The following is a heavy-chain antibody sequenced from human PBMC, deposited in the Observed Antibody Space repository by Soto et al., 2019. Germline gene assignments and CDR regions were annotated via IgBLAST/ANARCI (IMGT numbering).Heavy chain of an antibody. V-gene: IGHV3-30*03. CDR1: GFNLSDYG. CDR3: RVGVAD. CDR2: LSFDASKK. D-gene: IGHD1-26*01. J-gene: IGHJ4*02. Sequence: QVQLVESGGGVVQPGRSLRLSCEASGFNLSDYGMHWVRQAPGTGLELVALLSFDASKKYYADSVKGRFTISRDTSRNTLYLQMNSLRVEDTAVYYCRVGVADWGQGTRVTVSS.